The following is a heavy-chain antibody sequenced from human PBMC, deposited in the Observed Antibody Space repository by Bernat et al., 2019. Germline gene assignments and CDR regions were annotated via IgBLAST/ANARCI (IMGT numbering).Heavy chain of an antibody. D-gene: IGHD4-17*01. CDR1: GFTFSSYA. V-gene: IGHV3-23*01. Sequence: EVQLLESGGGLVQPGGSLRLSCAASGFTFSSYAMSWVRPAPGKGLEWVSAISGSGGSTYYADSVKGRFTISRDNSKNTLYLQMNSLRAEDTAVYYWAKEDGDYGFSFDYWGQGTLVTVSS. CDR2: ISGSGGST. CDR3: AKEDGDYGFSFDY. J-gene: IGHJ4*02.